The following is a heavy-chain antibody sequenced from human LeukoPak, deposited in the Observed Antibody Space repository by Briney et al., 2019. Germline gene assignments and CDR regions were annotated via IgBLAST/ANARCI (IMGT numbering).Heavy chain of an antibody. CDR3: ALYGSGSYYDFDY. CDR1: GFTVSSNY. Sequence: GGSLRLSCAASGFTVSSNYMSWVRQAPGKGLEWVSVIYSGGSTYYADSVKGRFTISRDNSKNTLYLQMNSLRAEDTAVYYCALYGSGSYYDFDYWGQGTLVTVSS. CDR2: IYSGGST. J-gene: IGHJ4*02. D-gene: IGHD3-10*01. V-gene: IGHV3-53*01.